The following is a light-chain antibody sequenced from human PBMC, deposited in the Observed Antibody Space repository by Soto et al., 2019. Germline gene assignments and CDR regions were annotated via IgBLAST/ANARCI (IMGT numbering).Light chain of an antibody. CDR1: SSDFGGYSY. CDR3: TSFTSDRLYV. V-gene: IGLV2-14*03. J-gene: IGLJ1*01. Sequence: QSVLTQPASVSGSPGQSITISCTGTSSDFGGYSYVSWYQQYPGKVPKLLIYHVTYRPSGVSNRFSGSKSGNTASLTISGLQAEDEADYFCTSFTSDRLYVFGTGTKVTVL. CDR2: HVT.